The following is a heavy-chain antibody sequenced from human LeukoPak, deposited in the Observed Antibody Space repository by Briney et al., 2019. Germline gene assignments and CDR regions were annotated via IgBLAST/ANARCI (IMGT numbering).Heavy chain of an antibody. Sequence: SETLSLTCAVYGGSFSGYYWSWIRQPPGKGLEWIGSIYYSGRSSYNPSLKSRVTISVDTSKNQFSLKLSSVTAADTAVYYCARDPRDWGQGTLVTVSS. CDR1: GGSFSGYY. CDR3: ARDPRD. CDR2: IYYSGRS. V-gene: IGHV4-34*01. J-gene: IGHJ4*02.